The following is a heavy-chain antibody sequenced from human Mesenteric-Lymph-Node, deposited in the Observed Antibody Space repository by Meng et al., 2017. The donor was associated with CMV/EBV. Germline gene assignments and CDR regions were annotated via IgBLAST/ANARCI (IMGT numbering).Heavy chain of an antibody. V-gene: IGHV3-21*01. CDR2: ISHSPGYM. CDR1: GFAFSSSS. J-gene: IGHJ4*02. CDR3: ARDLWCNSTSCYSY. D-gene: IGHD2-2*01. Sequence: ASGFAFSSSSMTWVRQAPGKGLEWVSSISHSPGYMYYADSVKGRFTISRDNAKNSLYLQMNNLRAEDTAVYYCARDLWCNSTSCYSYWGQGTLVTVSS.